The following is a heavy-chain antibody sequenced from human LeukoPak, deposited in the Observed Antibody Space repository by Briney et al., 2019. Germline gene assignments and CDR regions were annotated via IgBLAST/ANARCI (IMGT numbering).Heavy chain of an antibody. CDR2: IRSKAYGGTT. Sequence: PGGSLRLSCAASGFTFSTYAMSWVRQAPGKGLEWVGFIRSKAYGGTTEYAASVKGRFTISRDDSKSIAYLQMNSLKTEDTAVYYCTRDLTSFDYWGQGTLVTVSS. CDR3: TRDLTSFDY. V-gene: IGHV3-49*04. J-gene: IGHJ4*02. CDR1: GFTFSTYA. D-gene: IGHD1-14*01.